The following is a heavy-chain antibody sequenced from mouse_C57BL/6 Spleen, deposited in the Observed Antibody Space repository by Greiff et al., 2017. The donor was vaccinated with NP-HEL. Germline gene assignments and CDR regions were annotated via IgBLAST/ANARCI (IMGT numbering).Heavy chain of an antibody. V-gene: IGHV1-64*01. J-gene: IGHJ2*01. Sequence: VQLQQSGAELVKPGASVKLSCKASGYTFTSYWMHWVKQRPGQGLEWIGMIHPNSGSTNYNEKFKSKATLTVDKSSSTAYMQLSSLTSEDSAVYYCAKGIYYDYAYYFDYWGQGTTLTVSS. D-gene: IGHD2-4*01. CDR1: GYTFTSYW. CDR2: IHPNSGST. CDR3: AKGIYYDYAYYFDY.